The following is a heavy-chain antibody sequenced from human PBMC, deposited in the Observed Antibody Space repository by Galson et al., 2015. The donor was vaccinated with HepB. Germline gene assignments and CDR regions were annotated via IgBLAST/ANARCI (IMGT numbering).Heavy chain of an antibody. D-gene: IGHD4-17*01. Sequence: SLRLSCAASGFTFSDYYMSWIRQAPGKGLEWLSYISATGTYTNYADSVKGRFTISRDSAKNSLYLQMNSLRAEDTAVYFCARVADSDYGDHAHFDYWGQGILVTVSS. CDR1: GFTFSDYY. CDR2: ISATGTYT. J-gene: IGHJ4*02. CDR3: ARVADSDYGDHAHFDY. V-gene: IGHV3-11*06.